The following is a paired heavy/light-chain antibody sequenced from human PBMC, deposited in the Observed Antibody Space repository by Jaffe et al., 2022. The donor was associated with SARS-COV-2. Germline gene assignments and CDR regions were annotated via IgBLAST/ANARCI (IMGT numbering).Light chain of an antibody. Sequence: DIQMTQSPSTLSASVGDSVTITCRASRSVRTWLAWYQQKPGKPPSLLIYQASILESGVPSRFSGSGSGTEFTLTISSLQPDDIATYYCQQYSTWTFGQGTKVEI. J-gene: IGKJ1*01. CDR1: RSVRTW. V-gene: IGKV1-5*03. CDR2: QAS. CDR3: QQYSTWT.
Heavy chain of an antibody. J-gene: IGHJ3*02. CDR2: ISFDGSDE. CDR3: ARQGKYRDSSIDAFDI. D-gene: IGHD2-2*01. CDR1: GFTFSTYA. Sequence: QEQLVESGGGVVPPGRSLRLSCVASGFTFSTYAFHWVRQTPGKGLEWVARISFDGSDEYYADSAKGRFTISRDNSKNTVNLQMDSLRAEDTAVFYCARQGKYRDSSIDAFDIWGHGTMVTVSS. V-gene: IGHV3-30*04.